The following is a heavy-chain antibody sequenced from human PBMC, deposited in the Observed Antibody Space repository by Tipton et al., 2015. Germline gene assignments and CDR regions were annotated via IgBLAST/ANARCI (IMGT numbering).Heavy chain of an antibody. J-gene: IGHJ5*02. D-gene: IGHD3-22*01. Sequence: TLSLTCSVSGGSVTSNNYFWSWIRQPPGKGLEWIGYIFHSGSTSYNPSHRSRVFISIDTSKNQFSLKLNSVTAADTAVYYCARGGAGYYYDSVGYLSWGQGTLVTVSS. CDR3: ARGGAGYYYDSVGYLS. CDR2: IFHSGST. V-gene: IGHV4-61*01. CDR1: GGSVTSNNYF.